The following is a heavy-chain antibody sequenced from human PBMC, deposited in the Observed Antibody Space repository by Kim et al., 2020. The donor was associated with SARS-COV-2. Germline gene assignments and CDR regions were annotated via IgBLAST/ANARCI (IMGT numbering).Heavy chain of an antibody. V-gene: IGHV4-39*07. D-gene: IGHD1-7*01. CDR3: ARDRELQYYYYGMDV. Sequence: PSLKSRVTISVDTSKNQFSLKLSSVTAADTAVYYCARDRELQYYYYGMDVWGQGTTVTVSS. J-gene: IGHJ6*02.